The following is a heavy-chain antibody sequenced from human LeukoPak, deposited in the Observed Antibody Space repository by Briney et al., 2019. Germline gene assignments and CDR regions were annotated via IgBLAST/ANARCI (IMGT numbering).Heavy chain of an antibody. CDR3: ARDPGGSYRTKGAFDI. CDR2: IYHSGST. D-gene: IGHD3-16*02. J-gene: IGHJ3*02. Sequence: MPSETLSLTCTVSGGSISSGGYHWSWIRQPPGKGLEWIGYIYHSGSTYYNPSLKSRVTISVDRSKNQFSLKLSSVTAADTAVYYCARDPGGSYRTKGAFDIWGQGTMVTVSS. V-gene: IGHV4-30-2*01. CDR1: GGSISSGGYH.